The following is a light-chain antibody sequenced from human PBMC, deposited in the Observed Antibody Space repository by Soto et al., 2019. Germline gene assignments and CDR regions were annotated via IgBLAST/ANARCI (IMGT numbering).Light chain of an antibody. J-gene: IGKJ2*01. Sequence: DIQMTQSPSTLSTSVGDRVTITCRASQTISSWLAWYQEKPGKAPKLLIYKASTSESGVPSRFSGSGSGTEFTLTINSLQPDDFATYYCQQYDSYPYTFGQGTKLEIK. CDR1: QTISSW. V-gene: IGKV1-5*03. CDR3: QQYDSYPYT. CDR2: KAS.